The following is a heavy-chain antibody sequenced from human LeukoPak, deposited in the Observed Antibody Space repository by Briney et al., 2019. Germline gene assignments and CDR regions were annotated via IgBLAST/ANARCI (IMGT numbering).Heavy chain of an antibody. CDR2: IIPILGIA. Sequence: SVKVSCKASGCTFSSYAIIWVRQAPGQGREWMGRIIPILGIANYAQKFQGRVTITADKSTSTAYMELSSLRSEDTAVYYCARVVDIVATTYYFDYWGQGTLVTVSS. V-gene: IGHV1-69*04. D-gene: IGHD5-12*01. CDR3: ARVVDIVATTYYFDY. CDR1: GCTFSSYA. J-gene: IGHJ4*02.